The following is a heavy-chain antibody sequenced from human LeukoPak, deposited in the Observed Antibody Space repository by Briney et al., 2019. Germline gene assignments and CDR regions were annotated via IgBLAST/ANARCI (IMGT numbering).Heavy chain of an antibody. CDR3: ARGRGTTMVRGVIINYFDL. J-gene: IGHJ2*01. V-gene: IGHV1-2*02. CDR1: GYTFTAHY. CDR2: IDPNSGGT. Sequence: ASVKVSCRASGYTFTAHYIHWVRQAPGQGLEWMGWIDPNSGGTNYAQRFLGSVTMTGDTSINTAFMEVRRLRSDDTAIYYCARGRGTTMVRGVIINYFDLWGRGSLVTVSS. D-gene: IGHD3-10*01.